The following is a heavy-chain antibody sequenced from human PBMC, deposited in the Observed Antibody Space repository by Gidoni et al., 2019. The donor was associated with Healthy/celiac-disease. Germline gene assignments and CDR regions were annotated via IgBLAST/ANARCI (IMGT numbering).Heavy chain of an antibody. CDR3: ARGADLYGDYVDY. CDR1: GFTFSSYG. CDR2: IWYDGSNK. D-gene: IGHD4-17*01. J-gene: IGHJ4*02. V-gene: IGHV3-33*01. Sequence: QVQLVESGGGVVQPGRSLRLSCAASGFTFSSYGMHWVRQAPGKGLEWVAVIWYDGSNKYYADSVKGRFTISRDNSKNTLYLQMNSLRAEDTAVYYCARGADLYGDYVDYWGQGTLVTVSS.